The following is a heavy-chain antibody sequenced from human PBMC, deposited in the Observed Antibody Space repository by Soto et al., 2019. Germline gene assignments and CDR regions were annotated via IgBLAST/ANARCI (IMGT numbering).Heavy chain of an antibody. D-gene: IGHD3-16*01. Sequence: QVQLVQSGAEVKKPGASVYVSCKASGYTFSDYYVHWVRQAPGQGLEWMGWINPNVGGTNYAGKFQGRFTMTRDTSISTVYMKLTRLSPDDTAIYYCARGGREVPRIPYDTWGQGTRVTVSS. V-gene: IGHV1-2*02. CDR3: ARGGREVPRIPYDT. J-gene: IGHJ5*02. CDR1: GYTFSDYY. CDR2: INPNVGGT.